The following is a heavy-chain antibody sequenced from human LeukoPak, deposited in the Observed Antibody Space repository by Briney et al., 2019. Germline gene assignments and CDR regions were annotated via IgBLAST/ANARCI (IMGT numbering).Heavy chain of an antibody. CDR2: IYTSGST. J-gene: IGHJ4*02. Sequence: SQTLSLTCTVSGGSISSGSYYWSWIRQPAGKGLEWIGRIYTSGSTNYNPSLNSRVTISIDTSKNQISLKLSSVTAADTAMYYCARGPVANWGLYFDSWGQGTLVTVSS. V-gene: IGHV4-61*02. CDR3: ARGPVANWGLYFDS. CDR1: GGSISSGSYY. D-gene: IGHD7-27*01.